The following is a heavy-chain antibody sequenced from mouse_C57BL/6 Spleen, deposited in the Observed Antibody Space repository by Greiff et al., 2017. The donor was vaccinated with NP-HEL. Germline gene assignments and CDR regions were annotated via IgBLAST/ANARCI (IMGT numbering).Heavy chain of an antibody. CDR2: IDPETGGT. J-gene: IGHJ3*01. Sequence: QVQLQQSGAELVRPGASVTLSCKASRYTFTDYEMHWVKQTPVHGLEWIGAIDPETGGTAYNQKFKGKAILTADKSSSTAYMELRSLTSEDSAVYYCTPYSNYVAWFAYWGQGTLVTVSA. D-gene: IGHD2-5*01. CDR1: RYTFTDYE. V-gene: IGHV1-15*01. CDR3: TPYSNYVAWFAY.